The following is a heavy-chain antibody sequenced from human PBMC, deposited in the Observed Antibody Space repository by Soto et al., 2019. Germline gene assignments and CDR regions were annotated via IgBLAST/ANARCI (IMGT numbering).Heavy chain of an antibody. V-gene: IGHV1-3*01. CDR1: GYSLTNFA. CDR2: INGGNGDT. Sequence: QVQLVQSETEVKKPGDSVRVSCRASGYSLTNFAMHWVRRAPGHRLEWMGWINGGNGDTRFSHEFQGRGAITRDTSANTAYMELTSLRSEDTAVYFFARGNLPRRKHLDFWGQGTLAIVSS. J-gene: IGHJ4*02. CDR3: ARGNLPRRKHLDF.